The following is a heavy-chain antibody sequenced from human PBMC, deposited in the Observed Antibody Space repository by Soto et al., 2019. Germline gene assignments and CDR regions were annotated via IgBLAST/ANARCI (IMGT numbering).Heavy chain of an antibody. Sequence: EVQLEQSGGGLAQPGKSLRLSCAASGFTFRKFWMHWGRQVPGKGPVWVSDISSDGTTTDYADSVKGRFTISRDNAKDTRELQMDSLRAEDTAVYYCAIQDCTNDVCLEAAVTVGGALESWGQGTLVTVSS. D-gene: IGHD2-8*01. J-gene: IGHJ1*01. CDR1: GFTFRKFW. CDR2: ISSDGTTT. V-gene: IGHV3-74*01. CDR3: AIQDCTNDVCLEAAVTVGGALES.